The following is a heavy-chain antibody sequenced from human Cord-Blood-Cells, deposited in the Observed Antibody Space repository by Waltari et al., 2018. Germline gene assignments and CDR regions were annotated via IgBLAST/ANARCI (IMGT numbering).Heavy chain of an antibody. CDR1: GGSISSSSYY. D-gene: IGHD1-26*01. V-gene: IGHV4-39*01. CDR3: ARNLGGSYLEGDFDY. Sequence: QLQLQESGPGLVKPSETLSLPCPVSGGSISSSSYYWAWIRQPPGKGLEWIGSIYYSGSTYYNPSLKSRVTISVDTSKNQFSLKLSSVTAADTAVYYCARNLGGSYLEGDFDYWGQGTLVTVSS. CDR2: IYYSGST. J-gene: IGHJ4*02.